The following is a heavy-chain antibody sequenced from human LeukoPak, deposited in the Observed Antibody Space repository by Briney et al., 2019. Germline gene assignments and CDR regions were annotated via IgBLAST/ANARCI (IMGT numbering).Heavy chain of an antibody. Sequence: SQTLSLTCAISGDSVSSNSVTWNWIRQSPSRGLEWLGRTYYRTTWYNDYAVSVRGRITVNPDTSKNQFSLHLDSVTPEDTAVYYCARRLTQYDCFDPWGQGILVTVSS. D-gene: IGHD2-2*01. CDR3: ARRLTQYDCFDP. J-gene: IGHJ5*02. CDR1: GDSVSSNSVT. V-gene: IGHV6-1*01. CDR2: TYYRTTWYN.